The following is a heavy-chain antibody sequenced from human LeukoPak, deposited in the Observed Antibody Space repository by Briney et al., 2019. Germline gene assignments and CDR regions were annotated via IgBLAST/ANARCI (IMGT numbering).Heavy chain of an antibody. V-gene: IGHV3-11*01. CDR2: ISNSGSTV. Sequence: GGSLRLSCAASGFTFRDYYMTWLRQAPGKGLEWLSYISNSGSTVFYADSIKGRFTVSRDNAKRSLYLQIESLRDDDTAVYHCALGTINKDYYFGMDVWGQGTTVTVSS. D-gene: IGHD2-8*01. J-gene: IGHJ6*02. CDR3: ALGTINKDYYFGMDV. CDR1: GFTFRDYY.